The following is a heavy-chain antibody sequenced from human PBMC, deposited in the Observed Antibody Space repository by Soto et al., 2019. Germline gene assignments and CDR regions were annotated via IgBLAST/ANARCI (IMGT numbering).Heavy chain of an antibody. CDR2: ITYNGDT. J-gene: IGHJ4*02. D-gene: IGHD2-21*01. CDR3: ARAVITSYGVFDY. Sequence: GASVKVSCKASGYTFTSYGISWVRQAPGQGLEWMGWITYNGDTNYAQKLQGRVTMTTDTSTSTAYMELRSLRSDDTAVYYCARAVITSYGVFDYWGQGTQVTVSS. V-gene: IGHV1-18*01. CDR1: GYTFTSYG.